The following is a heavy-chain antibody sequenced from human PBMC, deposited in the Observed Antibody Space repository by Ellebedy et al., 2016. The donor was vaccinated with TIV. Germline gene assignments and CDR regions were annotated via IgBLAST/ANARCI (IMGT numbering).Heavy chain of an antibody. D-gene: IGHD1-7*01. CDR3: ASELMGTTDFDY. CDR2: IWHDGSHS. CDR1: GFTFSIYG. Sequence: GESLKISCAASGFTFSIYGMHWVRQAPGKGLEWVGIIWHDGSHSYYADSVKGRFTISRDNSKNTVDLQMNSLRADDTAVYYCASELMGTTDFDYWGQGTLVTVSS. J-gene: IGHJ4*02. V-gene: IGHV3-33*01.